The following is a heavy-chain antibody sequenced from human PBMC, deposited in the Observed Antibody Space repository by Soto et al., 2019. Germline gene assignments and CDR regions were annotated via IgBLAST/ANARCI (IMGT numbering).Heavy chain of an antibody. J-gene: IGHJ6*03. Sequence: HPGGSLRLSCVASGLTFTNYAMNWVRQAPGKGLEWVSGISGSGGDTHYADSVKGRFTISRDNPRNTLYLQMNSLRVEDTAVYSCVKGSKAASSHYMDAWGEGATVTVSS. V-gene: IGHV3-23*01. CDR2: ISGSGGDT. CDR1: GLTFTNYA. CDR3: VKGSKAASSHYMDA. D-gene: IGHD2-15*01.